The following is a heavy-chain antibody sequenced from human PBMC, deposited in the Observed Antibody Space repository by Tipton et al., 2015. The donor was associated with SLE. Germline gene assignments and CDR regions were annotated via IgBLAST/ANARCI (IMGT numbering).Heavy chain of an antibody. D-gene: IGHD4-17*01. V-gene: IGHV4-39*01. CDR3: ARQGAAVTMSGWFDP. CDR2: IYYSGRT. CDR1: GGSIGSRSHY. J-gene: IGHJ5*02. Sequence: SGGSIGSRSHYWGWIRQIPGKGLERIGSIYYSGRTYYNPSLKSRVTVSVDTSKNQFSLNLKSVTAADTAVYYCARQGAAVTMSGWFDPWGQGTLVTVSS.